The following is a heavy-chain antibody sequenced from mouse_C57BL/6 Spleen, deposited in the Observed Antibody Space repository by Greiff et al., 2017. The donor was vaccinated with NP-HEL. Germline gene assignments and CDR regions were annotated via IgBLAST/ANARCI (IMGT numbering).Heavy chain of an antibody. D-gene: IGHD1-1*01. V-gene: IGHV14-4*01. Sequence: EVMLVESGAELVRPGASVKLSCTASGFNIKDDYMHWVKQRPEQGLEWIGWIDPENGDTEYASKFQGKATITADTSSNTAYLQLSSLTSEDTAVYYCTQLPYYYGSRRGYWGQGTTLTVSS. CDR2: IDPENGDT. CDR3: TQLPYYYGSRRGY. J-gene: IGHJ2*01. CDR1: GFNIKDDY.